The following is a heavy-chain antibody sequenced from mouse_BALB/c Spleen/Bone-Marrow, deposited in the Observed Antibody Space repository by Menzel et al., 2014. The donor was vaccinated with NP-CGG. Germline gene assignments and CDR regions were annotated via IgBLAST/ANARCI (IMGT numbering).Heavy chain of an antibody. CDR1: GYSFTGYY. D-gene: IGHD3-2*01. CDR2: ISCYNGAT. CDR3: ARREQTDSSGPWFAY. J-gene: IGHJ3*01. V-gene: IGHV1S34*01. Sequence: LVKTGASVKISCKASGYSFTGYYMHWVKQSHGKSLEWIGYISCYNGATSYNQKFKGKATFTVDTSSSTAYMQFSSLTSEDSAVYYCARREQTDSSGPWFAYWGQGTLVTVSA.